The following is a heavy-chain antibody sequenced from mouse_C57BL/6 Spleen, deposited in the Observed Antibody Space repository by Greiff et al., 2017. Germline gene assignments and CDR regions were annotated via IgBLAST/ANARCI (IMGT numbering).Heavy chain of an antibody. CDR3: ARDYGSSYGWFAY. CDR2: IYPGSGST. Sequence: QVQLLQPGAELVKPGASVKMSCKASGYTFTSYWITWVKQRPGQGLEWIGDIYPGSGSTNYNEKVKSKATLTVDTSSSTAYMQLSSLTSEDSAVYYCARDYGSSYGWFAYWGQGTLVTVSA. D-gene: IGHD1-1*01. J-gene: IGHJ3*01. CDR1: GYTFTSYW. V-gene: IGHV1-55*01.